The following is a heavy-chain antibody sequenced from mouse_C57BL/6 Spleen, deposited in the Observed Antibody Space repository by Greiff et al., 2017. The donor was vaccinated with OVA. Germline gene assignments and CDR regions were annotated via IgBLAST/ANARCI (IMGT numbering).Heavy chain of an antibody. Sequence: QVQLQQPGAELVRPGSSVKLSCKASGYTFTSYWMHWVKQRPIQGLEWIGNIDPSDSETHYTQKFKDKATLTVDKSSSTAYMQLSSLTSEDAAVYYCARSDGPYWYFDVWGTGTTVTVAS. CDR3: ARSDGPYWYFDV. J-gene: IGHJ1*03. D-gene: IGHD2-3*01. V-gene: IGHV1-52*01. CDR2: IDPSDSET. CDR1: GYTFTSYW.